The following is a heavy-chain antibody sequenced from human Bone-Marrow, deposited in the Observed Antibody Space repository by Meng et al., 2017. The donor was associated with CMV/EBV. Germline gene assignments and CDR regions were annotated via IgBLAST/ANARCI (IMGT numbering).Heavy chain of an antibody. CDR3: AREEDLVPGY. V-gene: IGHV3-11*01. CDR1: GYSVSSYYY. D-gene: IGHD2-8*02. CDR2: ISRGGTTK. J-gene: IGHJ4*02. Sequence: LSLTCTVSGYSVSSYYYWGWIRQPPGKGLEWVSYISRGGTTKYYADSVKGRFAISRDNANNSVYLQMDSLRPEDTAVYYCAREEDLVPGYWGQGTLVTVSS.